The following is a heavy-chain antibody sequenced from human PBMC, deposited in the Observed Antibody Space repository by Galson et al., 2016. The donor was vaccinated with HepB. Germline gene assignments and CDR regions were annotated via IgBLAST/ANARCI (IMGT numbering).Heavy chain of an antibody. V-gene: IGHV3-30*03. CDR3: AREEWSSVAVGGRYYYYGMDV. D-gene: IGHD6-19*01. CDR1: GFTFSSYA. J-gene: IGHJ6*02. Sequence: SLRLSCAASGFTFSSYAMHWVRQAPGKGLEWVAVISYDGNNEYYGDSVKGRFTISRDGSTNTLYLQMNSLRAEDTAVYYCAREEWSSVAVGGRYYYYGMDVWGQGTTVIVSS. CDR2: ISYDGNNE.